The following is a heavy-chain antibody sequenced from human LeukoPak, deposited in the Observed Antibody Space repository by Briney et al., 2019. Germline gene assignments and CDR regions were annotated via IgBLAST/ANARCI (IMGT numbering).Heavy chain of an antibody. CDR1: GFTFNSYS. J-gene: IGHJ4*02. CDR2: ISSSSSYI. CDR3: ARDGSTYCSGGSCYSGYFDY. Sequence: PGGSLRLSCAASGFTFNSYSMNWVRQAPGKGLEWVSSISSSSSYIYYADSVKGRFTISRDNAKNSLYLQMNSLRAEDTAVYYCARDGSTYCSGGSCYSGYFDYWGQGTLVTVSS. V-gene: IGHV3-21*01. D-gene: IGHD2-15*01.